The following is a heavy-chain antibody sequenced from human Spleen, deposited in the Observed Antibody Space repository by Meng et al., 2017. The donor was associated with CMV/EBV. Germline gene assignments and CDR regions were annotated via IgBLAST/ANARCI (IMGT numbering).Heavy chain of an antibody. CDR3: ARAFGIVGATDNGMDV. CDR2: IIPILGIA. CDR1: GGTFSTYA. Sequence: ASVKVSCKASGGTFSTYAISWVRQAPGQGLEWMGRIIPILGIANYAQKFQGRVTITADKSTSTAYMELSSLRSEDTAVYYCARAFGIVGATDNGMDVWGQGTTVTVSS. J-gene: IGHJ6*02. V-gene: IGHV1-69*04. D-gene: IGHD1-26*01.